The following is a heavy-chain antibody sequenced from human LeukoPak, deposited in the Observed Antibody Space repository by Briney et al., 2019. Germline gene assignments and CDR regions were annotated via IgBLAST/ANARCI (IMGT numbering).Heavy chain of an antibody. CDR1: GFTFSSYA. CDR3: AKLRSDSSSWYPSGMDV. CDR2: ISGSGGST. Sequence: PGGSLRLSCAASGFTFSSYAMSWVRQAPGKGLEWVSAISGSGGSTYYADSVKGRFTISRDNSKNTLYLQMNSLRAEDTAVYYCAKLRSDSSSWYPSGMDVWGQGTTVTVS. D-gene: IGHD6-13*01. J-gene: IGHJ6*02. V-gene: IGHV3-23*01.